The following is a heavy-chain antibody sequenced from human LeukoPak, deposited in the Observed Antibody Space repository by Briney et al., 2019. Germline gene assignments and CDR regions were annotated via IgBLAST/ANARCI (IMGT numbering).Heavy chain of an antibody. J-gene: IGHJ3*02. CDR1: GGSISSYY. Sequence: SETLSLTCTVSGGSISSYYWSWIRQPPGKGLEWIGYIYYSGSTNYNPSLKSRVTISVDTSKNQFSLKLSSVTAADTAVYYCARQKYRDGYNYYAFDIWGQGTMVTVSS. CDR2: IYYSGST. D-gene: IGHD5-24*01. V-gene: IGHV4-59*08. CDR3: ARQKYRDGYNYYAFDI.